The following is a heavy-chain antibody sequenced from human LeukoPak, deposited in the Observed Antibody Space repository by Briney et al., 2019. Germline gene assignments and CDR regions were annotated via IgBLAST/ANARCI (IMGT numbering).Heavy chain of an antibody. J-gene: IGHJ6*02. CDR2: INPSGGNT. D-gene: IGHD1-26*01. Sequence: ASVKVSCKASGYTFTSYYMHWVRQAPGQGLEWMGIINPSGGNTTYAQKLQGRVTMTTDTSTSTAYMELRSLRSDDTAVYYCVVGAKIGYYYYGMDVWGQGTTVTVSS. CDR1: GYTFTSYY. V-gene: IGHV1-46*01. CDR3: VVGAKIGYYYYGMDV.